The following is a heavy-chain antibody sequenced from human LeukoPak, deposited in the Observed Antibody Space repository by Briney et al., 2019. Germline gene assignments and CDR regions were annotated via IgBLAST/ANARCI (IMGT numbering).Heavy chain of an antibody. CDR3: ARGPCSSTSCYYYYYMDV. Sequence: GGSLRLSCAASGFTFSSYWMHWVRQAPGKGLVWVSRINSDGSSTSYADSVKGRFTISRDNAKNTLYLQMNSLRAEDTAVYYCARGPCSSTSCYYYYYMDVWGKGTTVTVSS. CDR1: GFTFSSYW. CDR2: INSDGSST. J-gene: IGHJ6*03. D-gene: IGHD2-2*01. V-gene: IGHV3-74*01.